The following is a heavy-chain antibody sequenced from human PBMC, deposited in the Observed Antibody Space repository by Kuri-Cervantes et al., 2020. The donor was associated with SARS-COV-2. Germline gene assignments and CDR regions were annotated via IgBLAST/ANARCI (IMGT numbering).Heavy chain of an antibody. J-gene: IGHJ4*02. CDR2: IYYSGST. V-gene: IGHV4-39*07. CDR1: GGSISSSSYY. D-gene: IGHD5-18*01. Sequence: GSLRLSCTVSGGSISSSSYYWGWIRQPPGKGLEWIGSIYYSGSTYYNPSLKSRVTISLDTSKNQVSLRLTSATAADTAVYYCGRVSWIQLWRRYSDSWGQGTLVTVST. CDR3: GRVSWIQLWRRYSDS.